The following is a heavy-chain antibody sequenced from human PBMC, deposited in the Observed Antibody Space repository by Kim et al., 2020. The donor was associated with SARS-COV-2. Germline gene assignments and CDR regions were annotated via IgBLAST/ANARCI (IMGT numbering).Heavy chain of an antibody. CDR2: IYYSGST. CDR3: ARQEVVAATNRGWFDP. D-gene: IGHD2-15*01. J-gene: IGHJ5*02. V-gene: IGHV4-39*01. CDR1: GGSISSSSYY. Sequence: SETLSLTCTVSGGSISSSSYYWGWIRQPPGKGLEWIGSIYYSGSTYYNPSLKSRVTISVDTSKNQFSLKLSSVTAADTAVYYCARQEVVAATNRGWFDPWGQGTLVTVSS.